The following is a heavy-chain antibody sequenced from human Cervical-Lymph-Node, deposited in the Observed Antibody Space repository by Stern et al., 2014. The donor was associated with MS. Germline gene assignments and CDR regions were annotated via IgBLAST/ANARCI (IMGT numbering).Heavy chain of an antibody. J-gene: IGHJ6*02. Sequence: VQLVESGPGLVKPSGTLSLTCAVSGGSISSSNWWSWVRQPPGKGLEWIGEIYHSGSTNYNPPLKSRVTISVDKSKNQFSLKLSSVTAADTAVYYCARATVTYYYGMDVWGQGTTVTVSS. V-gene: IGHV4-4*02. CDR3: ARATVTYYYGMDV. CDR2: IYHSGST. CDR1: GGSISSSNW. D-gene: IGHD4-17*01.